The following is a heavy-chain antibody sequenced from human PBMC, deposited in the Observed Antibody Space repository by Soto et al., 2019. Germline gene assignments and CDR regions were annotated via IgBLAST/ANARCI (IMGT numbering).Heavy chain of an antibody. CDR3: ARDATGGYFDS. CDR1: GFTFSTYW. V-gene: IGHV3-7*01. D-gene: IGHD2-8*02. Sequence: EVQLVESGGGLVQPGGSLRLSCADSGFTFSTYWMSWVRQAPGKGLEWVANIKRDGTMKNYVDSVRGRFTISRDNAKNSLYLQMNGLRAEDTAVYYCARDATGGYFDSLGQGTLVTVSS. CDR2: IKRDGTMK. J-gene: IGHJ4*02.